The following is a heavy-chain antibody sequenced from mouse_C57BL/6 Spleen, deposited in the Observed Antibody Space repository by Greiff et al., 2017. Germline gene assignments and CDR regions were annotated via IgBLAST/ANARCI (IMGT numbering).Heavy chain of an antibody. V-gene: IGHV1-52*01. CDR3: ARGGDGYYDWFAY. CDR1: GYTFTSYW. D-gene: IGHD2-3*01. CDR2: IDPSDSET. Sequence: LQQPGAELVRPGSSVKLSCKASGYTFTSYWMHWVKQRPIQGLEWIGNIDPSDSETPYNQKFKDKATLTVDKSSSTAYMQLSSLTSEDSAVYYCARGGDGYYDWFAYWGQGTLVTVSA. J-gene: IGHJ3*01.